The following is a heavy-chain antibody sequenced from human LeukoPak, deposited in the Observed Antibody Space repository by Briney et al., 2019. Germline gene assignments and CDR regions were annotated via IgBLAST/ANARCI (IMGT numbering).Heavy chain of an antibody. CDR3: ARGPYDILTGYYLYFDY. J-gene: IGHJ4*02. CDR2: IIPIFGTA. D-gene: IGHD3-9*01. Sequence: ASVKVSCKASGGTFSSYAISWVRQAPGQGLEWMGGIIPIFGTANYAQKFQGRVTITADKSTSTAYMELSSLRSEDTAVYYCARGPYDILTGYYLYFDYWGQGTLVTVSS. CDR1: GGTFSSYA. V-gene: IGHV1-69*06.